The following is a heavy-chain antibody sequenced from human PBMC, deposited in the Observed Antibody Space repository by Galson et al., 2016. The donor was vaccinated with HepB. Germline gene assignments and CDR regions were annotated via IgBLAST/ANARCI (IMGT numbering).Heavy chain of an antibody. J-gene: IGHJ4*02. D-gene: IGHD1-14*01. CDR2: ISFDGSNK. CDR1: GFTFSTYA. V-gene: IGHV3-30*04. Sequence: SLRLSCAASGFTFSTYAIHWVRQAPGKGLEWVAVISFDGSNKYYADSVRGRFTISRDNSKNTLYLQMNSLRAEDTALYYCARDLWGDCRTTTCARLNSWGQGTLVTV. CDR3: ARDLWGDCRTTTCARLNS.